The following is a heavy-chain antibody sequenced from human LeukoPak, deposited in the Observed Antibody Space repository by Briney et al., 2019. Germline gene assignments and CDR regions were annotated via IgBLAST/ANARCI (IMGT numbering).Heavy chain of an antibody. CDR2: ISGSGGST. D-gene: IGHD3-3*01. CDR3: AKNQRDSWSGYFGGAFDI. CDR1: GFTFSSYA. Sequence: GGSLRLSCAASGFTFSSYAMSWVRQAPGKGLEWVSAISGSGGSTYYADSVKGRFTISRDNSKNTLYLQMNSLRAEDTAVYYCAKNQRDSWSGYFGGAFDIWGQGTMVTVSS. V-gene: IGHV3-23*01. J-gene: IGHJ3*02.